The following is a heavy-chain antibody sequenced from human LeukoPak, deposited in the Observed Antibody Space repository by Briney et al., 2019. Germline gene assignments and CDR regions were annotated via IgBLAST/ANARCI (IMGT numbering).Heavy chain of an antibody. CDR3: ARHYCGGDCYSNWFDP. V-gene: IGHV4-59*08. CDR2: IYYSGST. CDR1: GGSISIYY. D-gene: IGHD2-21*02. Sequence: SETLSLTCTVSGGSISIYYWSWIRQPPGKGLEWIGYIYYSGSTNYSPSLKSRVTISVDASKNQFSLKLSSVTAADTAVYYCARHYCGGDCYSNWFDPWGQGTLVTVSS. J-gene: IGHJ5*02.